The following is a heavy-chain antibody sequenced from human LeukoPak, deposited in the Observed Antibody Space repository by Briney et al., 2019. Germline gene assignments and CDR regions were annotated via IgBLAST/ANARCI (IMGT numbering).Heavy chain of an antibody. CDR3: GLGNYYYMDV. D-gene: IGHD7-27*01. Sequence: GGSLRLSCAASGFTFSSYSMNWVRQAPGKGLEWVSSISSSSSDIYYADSVKGRFTISRDNAKNSLYLQMNSLRAEDTAVYYCGLGNYYYMDVWGKGTTVTVSS. CDR1: GFTFSSYS. CDR2: ISSSSSDI. J-gene: IGHJ6*03. V-gene: IGHV3-21*01.